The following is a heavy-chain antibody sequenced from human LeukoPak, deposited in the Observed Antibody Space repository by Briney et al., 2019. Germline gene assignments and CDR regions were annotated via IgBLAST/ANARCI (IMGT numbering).Heavy chain of an antibody. J-gene: IGHJ6*02. V-gene: IGHV3-23*01. Sequence: GGSLRLSCVGSGFTSIAYALTCARQAPRKGLEWVSGISGGGVTTYYADSVKGRFTISRDNSKDTLYLQMNSLRADDTAIYYCARNQQLGGHSYYYYGMDVWGQGTTVTVSS. CDR3: ARNQQLGGHSYYYYGMDV. CDR1: GFTSIAYA. CDR2: ISGGGVTT. D-gene: IGHD3-16*01.